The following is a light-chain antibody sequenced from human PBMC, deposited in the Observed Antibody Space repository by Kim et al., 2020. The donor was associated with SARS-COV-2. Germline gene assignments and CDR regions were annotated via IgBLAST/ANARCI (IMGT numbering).Light chain of an antibody. CDR2: QDI. CDR3: QAWDSSTAV. Sequence: SYELTQPPSVSVSPGQTASITCSGDKLGEKYACWYQQKPGQSPVLVIYQDIKRPSGIPERFSGSNSGNTATLTISGTQAMDEADYYCQAWDSSTAVFGTG. V-gene: IGLV3-1*01. J-gene: IGLJ1*01. CDR1: KLGEKY.